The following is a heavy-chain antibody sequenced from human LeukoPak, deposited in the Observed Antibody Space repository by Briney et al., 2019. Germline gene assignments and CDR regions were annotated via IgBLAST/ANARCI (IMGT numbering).Heavy chain of an antibody. V-gene: IGHV4-61*08. CDR3: ARTSSSWYGYYFDY. CDR1: GGSISSGGYY. CDR2: IYYSGST. D-gene: IGHD6-13*01. Sequence: SETLSLTCTVSGGSISSGGYYWSWIRQPPGKGLEWIGYIYYSGSTNYNPSLKSRVTISVDTSKNQFSLKLSSVTAADTAVYYCARTSSSWYGYYFDYWGQGTLVTVSS. J-gene: IGHJ4*02.